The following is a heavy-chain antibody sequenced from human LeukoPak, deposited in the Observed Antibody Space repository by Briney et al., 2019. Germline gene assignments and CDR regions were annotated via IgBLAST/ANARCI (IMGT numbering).Heavy chain of an antibody. CDR3: ARAVAGTADFDF. CDR1: GGSISSYY. J-gene: IGHJ4*02. CDR2: ISSSGNT. D-gene: IGHD6-19*01. Sequence: SETLSLTCSVSGGSISSYYWSWIRQPAGKALEWIGRISSSGNTHYNPSLKSRVTMSVDTSKNQFSLRLSSVTAADTAIYYCARAVAGTADFDFWGQGTLVTVSS. V-gene: IGHV4-4*07.